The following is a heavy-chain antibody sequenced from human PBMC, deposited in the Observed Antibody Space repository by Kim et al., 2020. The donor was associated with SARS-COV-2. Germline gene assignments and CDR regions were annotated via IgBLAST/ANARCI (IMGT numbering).Heavy chain of an antibody. V-gene: IGHV4-39*01. CDR2: GST. CDR3: ARLFGFDY. J-gene: IGHJ4*02. Sequence: GSTCYNPSLKSRVTISVDTSKNQFSLKLSSVTGADTAVYYCARLFGFDYWGQGTLVTVSS. D-gene: IGHD3-16*01.